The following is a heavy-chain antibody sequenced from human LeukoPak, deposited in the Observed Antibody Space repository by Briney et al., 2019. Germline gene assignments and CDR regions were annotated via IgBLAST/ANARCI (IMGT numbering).Heavy chain of an antibody. J-gene: IGHJ4*02. CDR1: GYTFTGYY. D-gene: IGHD3-16*02. CDR2: ISAYNGNT. V-gene: IGHV1-18*04. Sequence: ASVKVSCKASGYTFTGYYMHWVRQAPGQGLEWMGWISAYNGNTKNSQKFQDRVTMTTGTSTATAYMELRSLRSDDTAVYYCARDLVTFGGVIVPNFWGQGTLVTVSS. CDR3: ARDLVTFGGVIVPNF.